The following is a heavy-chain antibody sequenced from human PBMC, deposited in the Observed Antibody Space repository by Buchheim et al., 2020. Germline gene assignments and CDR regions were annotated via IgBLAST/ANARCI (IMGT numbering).Heavy chain of an antibody. V-gene: IGHV4-39*07. CDR1: GGSISSSSYY. CDR2: IYYSGST. D-gene: IGHD3-22*01. CDR3: ARDGSYYDSSGYADFDY. J-gene: IGHJ4*02. Sequence: QLQLQESGPGLVKPSETLSLTCTVSGGSISSSSYYWGWIRQPPGKGLEWIGSIYYSGSTYYNPSLKSRVTISVDTSKNQFSLKLSSVTAADTAEYYCARDGSYYDSSGYADFDYWGQGTL.